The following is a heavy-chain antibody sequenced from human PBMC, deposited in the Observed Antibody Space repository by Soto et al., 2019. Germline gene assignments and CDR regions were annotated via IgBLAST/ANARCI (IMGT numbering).Heavy chain of an antibody. J-gene: IGHJ1*01. Sequence: PSETLSLTCTVSGGSMSGYYCSWIRQPPGKGLEYIGYIFYTGSTSYNASLTSRVAISLDTPNNQISLKLKSVTAADTAVYYCDRSGHSFGGVVWGQGILVTVSS. V-gene: IGHV4-59*01. CDR2: IFYTGST. CDR1: GGSMSGYY. D-gene: IGHD3-16*01. CDR3: DRSGHSFGGVV.